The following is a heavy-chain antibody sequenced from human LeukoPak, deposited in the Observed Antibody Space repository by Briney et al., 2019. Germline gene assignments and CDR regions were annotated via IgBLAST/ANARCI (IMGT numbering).Heavy chain of an antibody. Sequence: SETLSLTCAVYGGSFSVYYWSWIRQPPGKGLEWVGEINHSGSTNYNPSLKSRVTISVDTSKNQFSLKLSSVTAADTAVYYCARAGLYYDSSGKSDYWGQGTLVTVSS. D-gene: IGHD3-22*01. CDR2: INHSGST. CDR1: GGSFSVYY. CDR3: ARAGLYYDSSGKSDY. J-gene: IGHJ4*02. V-gene: IGHV4-34*01.